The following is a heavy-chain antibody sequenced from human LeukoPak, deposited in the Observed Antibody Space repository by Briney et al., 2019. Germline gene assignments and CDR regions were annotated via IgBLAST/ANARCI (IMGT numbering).Heavy chain of an antibody. D-gene: IGHD4-17*01. J-gene: IGHJ5*02. CDR1: GGSISSNW. Sequence: PSGTLSLTCAVSGGSISSNWWSWVRQPPGKGLEWIGEIDHSGSTNYNPSLKSRVTISVDKSESQFSLKLSSVTAADTAVYYCARGPLTVTRGFDPWGQGTLVTVSS. CDR3: ARGPLTVTRGFDP. V-gene: IGHV4-4*02. CDR2: IDHSGST.